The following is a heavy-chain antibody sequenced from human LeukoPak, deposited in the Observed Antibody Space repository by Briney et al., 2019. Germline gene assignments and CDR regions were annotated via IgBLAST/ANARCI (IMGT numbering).Heavy chain of an antibody. CDR3: ARRYCSSTSCFLDY. CDR1: GGTFSSYT. J-gene: IGHJ4*02. Sequence: SVKVSCKASGGTFSSYTISWVRQAPGQGLEWMGSIIPILGIANYAQKFQGRVTITADKSTSTAYMELSSLRSEDTAVYYCARRYCSSTSCFLDYWGQGTLVTVSS. V-gene: IGHV1-69*02. D-gene: IGHD2-2*01. CDR2: IIPILGIA.